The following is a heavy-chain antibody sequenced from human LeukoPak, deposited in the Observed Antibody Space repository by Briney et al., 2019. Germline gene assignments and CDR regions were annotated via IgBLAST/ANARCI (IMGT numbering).Heavy chain of an antibody. CDR3: ARGCSGGSCYSSPGWFDP. CDR1: GFTFSSSS. J-gene: IGHJ5*02. CDR2: ISSSSSYI. V-gene: IGHV3-21*01. Sequence: GGSLRLSCAASGFTFSSSSMNWVCQAPGKGLEWVSSISSSSSYIYYADSLKGRFTISRDNAKNSLYLQMNSLGAEDTAVYYCARGCSGGSCYSSPGWFDPWGQGTLVSVSS. D-gene: IGHD2-15*01.